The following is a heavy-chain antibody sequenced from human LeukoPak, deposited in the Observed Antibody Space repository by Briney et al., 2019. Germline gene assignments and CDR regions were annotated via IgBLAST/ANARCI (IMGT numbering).Heavy chain of an antibody. CDR3: ARAPTRITIFGVVVSRPQRWFDP. CDR1: GYTFTSYD. D-gene: IGHD3-3*01. CDR2: MNPNSGNT. Sequence: ASVKVSCKASGYTFTSYDINWVRQATGQGLEWMGWMNPNSGNTGYAQKFQGRVTMTRNTSISTAYMELGSLRSEDTAVYYCARAPTRITIFGVVVSRPQRWFDPWGQGTLVTVSS. J-gene: IGHJ5*02. V-gene: IGHV1-8*01.